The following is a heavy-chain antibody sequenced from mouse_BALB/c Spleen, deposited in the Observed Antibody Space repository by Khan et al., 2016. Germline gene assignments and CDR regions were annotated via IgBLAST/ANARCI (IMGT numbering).Heavy chain of an antibody. D-gene: IGHD2-12*01. CDR2: RWSGGIT. V-gene: IGHV2-2*02. CDR1: GFSLTSYG. J-gene: IGHJ4*01. Sequence: QVQLKPSGPGLVQPSQSLSITCPVSGFSLTSYGVHWVRQSPGKGLEWLGVRWSGGITDYNEDFISRMSISKDKSKSQVIVKMNSLKANDTDKEYCAINPLYCCLSSYSMDYWGPGSSVTFSS. CDR3: AINPLYCCLSSYSMDY.